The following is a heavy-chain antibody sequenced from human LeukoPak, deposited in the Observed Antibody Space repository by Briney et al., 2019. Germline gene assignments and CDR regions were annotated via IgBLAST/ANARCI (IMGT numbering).Heavy chain of an antibody. CDR2: INSIGRST. V-gene: IGHV3-74*01. CDR3: ARDGGMYPAC. J-gene: IGHJ4*02. D-gene: IGHD2-8*01. CDR1: GFTLSRYW. Sequence: GRCLRPSCAASGFTLSRYWMRWVRQAPEKGRVWVSRINSIGRSTSYAGSVKGRITISRDIAKIRLYLQMISLSAKDTAVYYCARDGGMYPACWGQGTLVTASS.